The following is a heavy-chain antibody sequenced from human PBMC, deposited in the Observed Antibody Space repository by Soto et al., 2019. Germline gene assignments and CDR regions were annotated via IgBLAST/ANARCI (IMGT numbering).Heavy chain of an antibody. J-gene: IGHJ4*02. Sequence: GASVKVSCKASGVTFSRQDMRWVRQAPGQGLEWMGGIIPIFGTPQYAEKFQDRVTITADESTSTATMELSSLTSEDTAVYYCATNEGRDGYSFGYWGQGTLVTVSS. CDR3: ATNEGRDGYSFGY. D-gene: IGHD5-12*01. V-gene: IGHV1-69*13. CDR2: IIPIFGTP. CDR1: GVTFSRQD.